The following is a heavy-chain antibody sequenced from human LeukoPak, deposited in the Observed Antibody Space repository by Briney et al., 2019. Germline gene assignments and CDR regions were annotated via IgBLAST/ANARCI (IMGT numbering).Heavy chain of an antibody. J-gene: IGHJ5*02. CDR3: AKDSDDAGLS. Sequence: GGSLRLSCAASGFTFDEYAMHWVRQAPGKGLEWVSLISWDGGSTFYADSVKGRFTISRDNSENTVYLQMNSLRVEDTAFYYCAKDSDDAGLSWGQGTLVTVSS. V-gene: IGHV3-43D*03. CDR2: ISWDGGST. CDR1: GFTFDEYA. D-gene: IGHD3/OR15-3a*01.